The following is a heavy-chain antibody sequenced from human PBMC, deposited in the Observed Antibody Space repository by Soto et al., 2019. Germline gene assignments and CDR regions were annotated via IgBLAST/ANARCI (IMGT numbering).Heavy chain of an antibody. Sequence: QVQLVESGGGVVQPGRSLRLSCAASGFTFSSYGMHWVRQAPGKGLEWVAVISYDGSNKYYADSVKGRFTIYRDNSKNTLYLQMNSLRAEDTAVYYCAKDLGIVVVVAATLDYWGQGTLVTVSS. D-gene: IGHD2-15*01. CDR2: ISYDGSNK. CDR3: AKDLGIVVVVAATLDY. CDR1: GFTFSSYG. J-gene: IGHJ4*02. V-gene: IGHV3-30*18.